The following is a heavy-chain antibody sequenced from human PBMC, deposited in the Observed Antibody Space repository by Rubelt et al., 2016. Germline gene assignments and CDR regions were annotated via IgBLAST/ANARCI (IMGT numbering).Heavy chain of an antibody. CDR1: GYSLNSGYF. CDR2: IYHTWTT. V-gene: IGHV4-38-2*02. CDR3: ARDRLVGASDAFDF. J-gene: IGHJ3*01. D-gene: IGHD1-26*01. Sequence: QVQLQESGPGLVKPSETLSLTCTVSGYSLNSGYFWGWIRQPPGKGLEWIGFIYHTWTTYYNPSLKSRVTISVDTSKNQFSLKLTSVTAADTAMYYCARDRLVGASDAFDFWGQGTMVTVSS.